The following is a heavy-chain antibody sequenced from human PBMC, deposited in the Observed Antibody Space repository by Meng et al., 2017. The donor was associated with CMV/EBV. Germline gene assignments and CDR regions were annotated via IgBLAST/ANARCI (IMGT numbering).Heavy chain of an antibody. J-gene: IGHJ4*02. CDR1: GFLLSTSGMR. V-gene: IGHV2-70D*14. D-gene: IGHD1-26*01. CDR3: ARIKELNLDY. CDR2: IDWDDDK. Sequence: SGPTLVKPPQTLTLTCSFSGFLLSTSGMRGSWIRQLPGKALEWLTRIDWDDDKFYSTSLETRLTISKDTSKNQVVLTMTNKDPVDTATYYCARIKELNLDYWGQGTLVTVSS.